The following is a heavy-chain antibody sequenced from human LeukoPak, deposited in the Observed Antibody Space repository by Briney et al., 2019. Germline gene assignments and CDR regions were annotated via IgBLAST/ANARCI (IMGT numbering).Heavy chain of an antibody. J-gene: IGHJ4*02. V-gene: IGHV1-69*13. Sequence: SVKVSCKASGYTFTSYDINWVRQATGQGPEWMGGIIPIFGTANYAQKFQGRVTITADESTSTAYMELSSLRSEDTAVYYCARDRPNWNHKYFDYWGQGTLVTVSS. D-gene: IGHD1-1*01. CDR3: ARDRPNWNHKYFDY. CDR2: IIPIFGTA. CDR1: GYTFTSYD.